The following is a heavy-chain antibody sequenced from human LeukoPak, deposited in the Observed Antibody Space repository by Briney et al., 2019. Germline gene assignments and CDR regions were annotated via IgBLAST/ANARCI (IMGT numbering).Heavy chain of an antibody. D-gene: IGHD3-22*01. CDR1: GYTFTSYD. Sequence: ASVKVSCEASGYTFTSYDINWVRQATGQGLEWMGWMNPNSGDTGYAQKFQGRVTMTRNTSISTAYMELSSLRSEDTAVYYCARGNGWITMIVVVSGDAFDIWGQGTMVTVSS. J-gene: IGHJ3*02. CDR2: MNPNSGDT. CDR3: ARGNGWITMIVVVSGDAFDI. V-gene: IGHV1-8*01.